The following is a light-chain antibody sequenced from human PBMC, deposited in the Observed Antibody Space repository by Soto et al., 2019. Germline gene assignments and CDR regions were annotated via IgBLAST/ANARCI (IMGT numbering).Light chain of an antibody. V-gene: IGKV4-1*01. J-gene: IGKJ1*01. CDR1: QNVLYSSNKNY. CDR2: WAS. CDR3: QQYYSPPWT. Sequence: DIVMTQSPDSLAVSLGERATINCTSSQNVLYSSNKNYLAWFQQKPGQPPKLLIYWASTRESGVPDRFSGSGSGTDFTLTISSLQAEDLAVYDCQQYYSPPWTFGRGTKVEIK.